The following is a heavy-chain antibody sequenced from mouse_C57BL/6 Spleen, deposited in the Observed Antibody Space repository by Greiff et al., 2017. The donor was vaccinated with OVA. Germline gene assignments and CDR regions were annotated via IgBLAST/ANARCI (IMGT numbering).Heavy chain of an antibody. CDR2: IRNKANNHAT. J-gene: IGHJ2*01. V-gene: IGHV6-6*01. CDR3: TRGRVYYCDY. Sequence: EVKVEESGGGLVQPGGSMKLSCAASGFTFSDAWMDWVRQSPEKGLEWVAEIRNKANNHATYYAESVKGRFTISRDDSKSSVYRQMNSLRAEDTGIYYCTRGRVYYCDYWGQGTTLTVSS. CDR1: GFTFSDAW.